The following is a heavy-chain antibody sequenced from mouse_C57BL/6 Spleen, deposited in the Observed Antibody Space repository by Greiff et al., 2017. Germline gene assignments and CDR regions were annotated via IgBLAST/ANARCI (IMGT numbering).Heavy chain of an antibody. CDR1: GFTFSSYT. CDR2: ISGGGGNT. V-gene: IGHV5-9*01. J-gene: IGHJ1*03. Sequence: EVKLVESGGGLVKPGGSLKLSCAASGFTFSSYTMSWVRQTPEKRLEWVATISGGGGNTYYPDSVKGRFTISRDNAKNTLYLQMSSLRSEDTALYYCARRDENWYFDVWGTGTTVTVSS. D-gene: IGHD3-3*01. CDR3: ARRDENWYFDV.